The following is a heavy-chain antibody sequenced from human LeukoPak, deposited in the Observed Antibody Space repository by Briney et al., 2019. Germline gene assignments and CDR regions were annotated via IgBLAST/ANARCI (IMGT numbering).Heavy chain of an antibody. D-gene: IGHD6-13*01. CDR1: GFTFSSYG. J-gene: IGHJ4*02. CDR2: IWYDGSNK. Sequence: GGSLRLSCAASGFTFSSYGMHWVRQAPGKGLEWVAVIWYDGSNKYYADSVKGRFTISRDNSKNTLYLQMNSLRAEDTAVYYCARQTAQQLVPYFFDYWGQGTLVTVSS. CDR3: ARQTAQQLVPYFFDY. V-gene: IGHV3-33*01.